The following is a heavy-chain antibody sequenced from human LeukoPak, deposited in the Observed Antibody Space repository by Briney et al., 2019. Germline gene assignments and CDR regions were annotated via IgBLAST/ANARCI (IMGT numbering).Heavy chain of an antibody. Sequence: PGRSLRLSCAASGFTFSSYGMHWVRQAPGKGLEWVAFIWYDGSNKYYADSVKGRFTISRDNSKNTLYLQMNSLRAEDTAVYYCARDASDYYDSTGYFGDAFDIWGQGTMVTVSS. CDR1: GFTFSSYG. CDR2: IWYDGSNK. V-gene: IGHV3-33*01. D-gene: IGHD3-22*01. CDR3: ARDASDYYDSTGYFGDAFDI. J-gene: IGHJ3*02.